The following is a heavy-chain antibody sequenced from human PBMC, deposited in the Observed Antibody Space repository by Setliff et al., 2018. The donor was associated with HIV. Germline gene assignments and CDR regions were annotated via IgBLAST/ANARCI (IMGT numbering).Heavy chain of an antibody. CDR1: GFTFDDYG. J-gene: IGHJ6*03. D-gene: IGHD3-10*01. CDR3: AREGYGSGSYYLYYYYMDV. CDR2: INWNGGST. V-gene: IGHV3-20*04. Sequence: GGSLRLSCAASGFTFDDYGMSWVRQAPGKGLEWVSGINWNGGSTGYADSVKGRFTISRDNAKNSLYLQMTSLRAEDTALYYCAREGYGSGSYYLYYYYMDVWGKGTTVTVS.